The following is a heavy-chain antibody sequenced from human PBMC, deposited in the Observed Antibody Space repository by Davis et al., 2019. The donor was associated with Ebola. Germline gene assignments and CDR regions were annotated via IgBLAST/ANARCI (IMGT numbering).Heavy chain of an antibody. D-gene: IGHD2-21*02. V-gene: IGHV5-51*01. Sequence: GESLKISCKGSGYSFTSYWLGRVRQMPGKGLEWMGIIYPGDSDTRYSPSFQGQVTISADKSTSTAYLQWSSLKASDTAMYYWARGGVAYCGGDCWFDPWGQGTLVTVSS. CDR3: ARGGVAYCGGDCWFDP. CDR2: IYPGDSDT. J-gene: IGHJ5*02. CDR1: GYSFTSYW.